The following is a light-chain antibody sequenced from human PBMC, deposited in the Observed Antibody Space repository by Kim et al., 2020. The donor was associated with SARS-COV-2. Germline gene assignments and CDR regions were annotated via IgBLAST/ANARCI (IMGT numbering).Light chain of an antibody. CDR3: QQYNNWPSCT. V-gene: IGKV3-15*01. Sequence: EIVMTQSPATLSVSPGERATLYCRASQSVSSNLAWYQQKPGQAPRLLIYGTSTRATGIPARFSGSGSGTEFTLTISSLQSEDFAVYYCQQYNNWPSCTFGQGTKLEI. CDR2: GTS. J-gene: IGKJ2*02. CDR1: QSVSSN.